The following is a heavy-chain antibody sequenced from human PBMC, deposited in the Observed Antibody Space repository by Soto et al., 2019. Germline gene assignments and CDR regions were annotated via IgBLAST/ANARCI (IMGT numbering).Heavy chain of an antibody. Sequence: QVQLQQSGPGLVKPSETLSLTCTVSGGSISSYYWSWIRQPPGKGLEWIGYIYYSGSTNYNPSLKSRVTISVDTSKNQSSLKLSSVTAADTVVYYCAREVTMSARRDGFFDYWGQGTLVTVSS. CDR2: IYYSGST. D-gene: IGHD6-6*01. V-gene: IGHV4-59*01. CDR3: AREVTMSARRDGFFDY. J-gene: IGHJ4*02. CDR1: GGSISSYY.